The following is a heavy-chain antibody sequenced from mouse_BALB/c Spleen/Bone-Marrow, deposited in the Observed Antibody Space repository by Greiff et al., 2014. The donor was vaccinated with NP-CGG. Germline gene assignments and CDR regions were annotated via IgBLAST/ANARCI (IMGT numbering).Heavy chain of an antibody. D-gene: IGHD2-4*01. J-gene: IGHJ2*01. CDR1: GYSFTGYT. V-gene: IGHV1-26*01. CDR2: INPYNGGT. Sequence: LQESGASMKISCKASGYSFTGYTMNWVKQSHGKNLEWIGLINPYNGGTRYNQKFKGKATLTVDKSSSTAYMELLSLTSEDSAVYYCARGPPLYYDYGFDYWGQGTTLTVSS. CDR3: ARGPPLYYDYGFDY.